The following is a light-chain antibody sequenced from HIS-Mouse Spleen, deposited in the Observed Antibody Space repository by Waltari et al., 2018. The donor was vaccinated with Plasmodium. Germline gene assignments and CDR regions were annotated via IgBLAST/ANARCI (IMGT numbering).Light chain of an antibody. J-gene: IGLJ2*01. V-gene: IGLV1-51*01. CDR1: SSNIGNNY. Sequence: QSVLTQPPSVSAAPGQKVTISCSGSSSNIGNNYVSWYQQLPGTAPKLLIYDKKKRPSGIPDRFSGPKSGTSATLGITGLQTGDEADYYCGTWDSSLSAGVVFGGGTKLTVL. CDR3: GTWDSSLSAGVV. CDR2: DKK.